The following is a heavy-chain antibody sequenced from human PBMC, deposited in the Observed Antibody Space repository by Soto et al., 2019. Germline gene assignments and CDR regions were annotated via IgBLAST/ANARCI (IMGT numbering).Heavy chain of an antibody. J-gene: IGHJ4*02. CDR2: IIPRDGWT. CDR1: GYTFINYY. CDR3: ARGGQELATIGSFDS. Sequence: AAVKVSCKASGYTFINYYMHWGRQAPGQGLEWIGRIIPRDGWTHYAQRFQDRVIMTRDTSTSTVYMELNSLRSEDSPVCYCARGGQELATIGSFDSWGQGTLVTVSS. V-gene: IGHV1-46*01. D-gene: IGHD5-12*01.